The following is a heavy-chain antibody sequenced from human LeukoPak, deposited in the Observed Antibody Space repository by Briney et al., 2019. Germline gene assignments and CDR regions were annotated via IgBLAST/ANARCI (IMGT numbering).Heavy chain of an antibody. V-gene: IGHV1-2*04. D-gene: IGHD2-2*02. CDR3: ARDSKGIVVVPAAIRGGMDV. Sequence: ASVKVSCKASGYTFTGYYMHWVRQAPGQGLEWMGWINPNSGSTNYAQKFQGWVTMTRDTSISTAYMELSRLRSDDTAVYYCARDSKGIVVVPAAIRGGMDVWGQGTTVTVSS. CDR1: GYTFTGYY. J-gene: IGHJ6*02. CDR2: INPNSGST.